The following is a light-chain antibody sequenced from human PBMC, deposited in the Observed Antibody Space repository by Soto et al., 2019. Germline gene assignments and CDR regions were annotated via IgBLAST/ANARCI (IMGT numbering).Light chain of an antibody. CDR2: AAS. J-gene: IGKJ1*01. Sequence: DIQMTQSPSSLSAYVGDRVTITYRAGQTISKYLNWYQQKPGKAPRLLIFAASNLQSGVPTRFSGSGSGTDFTLTISSLQPEDFATYYCQQSYSTWWTFGQGTKVDIK. CDR1: QTISKY. V-gene: IGKV1-39*01. CDR3: QQSYSTWWT.